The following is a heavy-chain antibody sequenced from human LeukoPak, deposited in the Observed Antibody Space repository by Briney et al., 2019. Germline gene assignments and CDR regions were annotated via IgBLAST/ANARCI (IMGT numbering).Heavy chain of an antibody. V-gene: IGHV3-23*01. CDR1: GFTFSSYA. D-gene: IGHD5-12*01. CDR2: ISGSGGST. CDR3: AKSPAVATIEWDAFDI. Sequence: GGSLRLSCAASGFTFSSYAMSWVRQAPGKGLEWVSAISGSGGSTYYADSVKGRFTISRDNSKNTLYLQMNSLRAEDTAVYYCAKSPAVATIEWDAFDIWGQGTMVTVSS. J-gene: IGHJ3*02.